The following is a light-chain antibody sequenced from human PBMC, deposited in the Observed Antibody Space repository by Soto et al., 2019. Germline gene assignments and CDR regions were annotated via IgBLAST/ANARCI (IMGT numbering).Light chain of an antibody. Sequence: DIQMTQSPSSLSASVGDRVTITCQASQDISNYLNWYQQKPGKAPKLLIYDASNLETGVPSRFSGSGSGTDFTFTISSLQPEDIAKYSCQQYDNLSIFTFGPGTKVDIK. CDR2: DAS. V-gene: IGKV1-33*01. CDR3: QQYDNLSIFT. J-gene: IGKJ3*01. CDR1: QDISNY.